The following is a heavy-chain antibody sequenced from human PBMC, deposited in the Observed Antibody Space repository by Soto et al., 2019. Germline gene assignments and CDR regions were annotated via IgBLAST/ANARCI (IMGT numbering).Heavy chain of an antibody. CDR3: AGEYSSSSGYYYYGMDV. D-gene: IGHD6-6*01. CDR1: GFTFSSYE. J-gene: IGHJ6*02. V-gene: IGHV3-48*03. CDR2: ISSSGSTI. Sequence: GGSLRLSCAASGFTFSSYEMNWVRQAPGKGLEWVSYISSSGSTIYYADSVKGRFTISRDNAKNSLYLQMNSLRAEDTAVYYCAGEYSSSSGYYYYGMDVWGQGTTVTVS.